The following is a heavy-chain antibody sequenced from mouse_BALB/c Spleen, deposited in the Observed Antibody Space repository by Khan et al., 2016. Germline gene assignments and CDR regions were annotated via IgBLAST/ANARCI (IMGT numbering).Heavy chain of an antibody. CDR1: GYAFTNYL. CDR2: INPGSGGT. V-gene: IGHV1-54*01. D-gene: IGHD2-12*01. CDR3: ARESLAYYRYVDV. Sequence: QVQLQQSGAELVRPGTSVKVSCKASGYAFTNYLIEWVKQRPGQGLEWIGVINPGSGGTDYNEKFKGKATLTADKSSSTAYMQLSSLTSDDSAVYFCARESLAYYRYVDVWGAGTTVTVSS. J-gene: IGHJ1*01.